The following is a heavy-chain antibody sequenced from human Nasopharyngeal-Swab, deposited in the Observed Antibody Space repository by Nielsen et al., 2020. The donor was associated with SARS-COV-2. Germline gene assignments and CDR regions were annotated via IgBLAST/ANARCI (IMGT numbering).Heavy chain of an antibody. J-gene: IGHJ6*03. CDR2: INHSGST. CDR1: GGSFSANY. V-gene: IGHV4-34*01. D-gene: IGHD2-2*01. CDR3: ARGLSGVVPAPILGLGPYYYFYYMDV. Sequence: CAGFGGSFSANYWGWIRQPPGKGLEWIGEINHSGSTNYNPSLKSRVTISVDTSKSQFSLKLTSVTAADTSVYYCARGLSGVVPAPILGLGPYYYFYYMDVWGKGTTVTVSS.